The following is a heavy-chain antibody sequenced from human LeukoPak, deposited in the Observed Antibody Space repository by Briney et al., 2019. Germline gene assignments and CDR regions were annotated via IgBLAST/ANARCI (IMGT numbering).Heavy chain of an antibody. CDR2: IYPGDSDT. V-gene: IGHV5-51*01. Sequence: GESLKISCKGSGYSFTSYWIGWVRQMPGKGLEWMGIIYPGDSDTRYSPSFQGQVTISADKSISTAYLQWSSLKASDTAMYYCARRVSSGWPRPNWFDPWGQGTLVTVSS. J-gene: IGHJ5*02. D-gene: IGHD6-19*01. CDR1: GYSFTSYW. CDR3: ARRVSSGWPRPNWFDP.